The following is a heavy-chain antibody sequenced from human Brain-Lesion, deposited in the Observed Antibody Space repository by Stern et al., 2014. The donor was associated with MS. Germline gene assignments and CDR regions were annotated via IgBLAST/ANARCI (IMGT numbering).Heavy chain of an antibody. D-gene: IGHD3-22*01. V-gene: IGHV1-2*04. CDR3: ATYYYDSTGYNDL. Sequence: VQLVQSGAEVKKPGASVKVSCKASGYTFTGYYMHWVRQAPGKGLEWMGRINPKSGGTNYAQKFQGWVTMTRDTSINTAYMELSRLRSDDTAVYYCATYYYDSTGYNDLWGQGTLVTVSS. CDR2: INPKSGGT. CDR1: GYTFTGYY. J-gene: IGHJ4*02.